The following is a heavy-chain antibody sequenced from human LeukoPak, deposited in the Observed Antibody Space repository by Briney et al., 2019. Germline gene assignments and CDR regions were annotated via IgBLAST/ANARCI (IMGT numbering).Heavy chain of an antibody. CDR2: ISGSGGST. CDR1: GFTFSSYG. V-gene: IGHV3-23*01. CDR3: ARDSRGGAPYDY. D-gene: IGHD3-10*01. J-gene: IGHJ4*02. Sequence: PGGSLRLSCAASGFTFSSYGMSWVRQAPGKGLEWVSAISGSGGSTYYADSVKSRFTISRDNSKNSLYLQMNSLRAEDTAVYYCARDSRGGAPYDYWGQGTLVTVSS.